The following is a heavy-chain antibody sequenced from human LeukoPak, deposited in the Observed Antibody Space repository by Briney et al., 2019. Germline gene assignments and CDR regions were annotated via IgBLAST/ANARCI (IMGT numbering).Heavy chain of an antibody. J-gene: IGHJ4*02. CDR1: GYTFTSYY. CDR2: INPSGGST. V-gene: IGHV1-46*01. Sequence: ASVKVSCKASGYTFTSYYMHWVRQAPGQGLEWMGIINPSGGSTSYAQKFQGRVTMTRDTSTSTVYMELRSLRSEDTAVYYCAGDYDSSGPGTDGDGYWGQGTLVTVSS. CDR3: AGDYDSSGPGTDGDGY. D-gene: IGHD3-22*01.